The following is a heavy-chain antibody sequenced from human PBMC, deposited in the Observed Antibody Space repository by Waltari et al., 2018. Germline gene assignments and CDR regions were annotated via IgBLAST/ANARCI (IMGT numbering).Heavy chain of an antibody. CDR3: ARGIAARPSYYYYYYMDV. J-gene: IGHJ6*03. Sequence: QVQLQESGPGLVKPSETLSLTCTVSGGSISSYYWSWIRPPPGKGLEWIGYIYYSGSTNYNPSLKSRVTISVDTSKNQFSLKLSSVTAADTAVYYCARGIAARPSYYYYYYMDVWGKGTTVTISS. D-gene: IGHD6-6*01. CDR1: GGSISSYY. CDR2: IYYSGST. V-gene: IGHV4-59*08.